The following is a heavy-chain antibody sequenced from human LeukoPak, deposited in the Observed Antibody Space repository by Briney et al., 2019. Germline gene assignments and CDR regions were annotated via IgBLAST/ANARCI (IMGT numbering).Heavy chain of an antibody. J-gene: IGHJ4*02. V-gene: IGHV3-30*14. Sequence: GGSLRLSCAASGFTFSSYAMHWVRQAPGKGLEWVAVISYDGSNKYYADSVKGRFTISRDNSKNTLYLQMNSLRSEDTAVYYCASPSGDPPEWGQGTLVTVSS. CDR3: ASPSGDPPE. CDR2: ISYDGSNK. D-gene: IGHD4-17*01. CDR1: GFTFSSYA.